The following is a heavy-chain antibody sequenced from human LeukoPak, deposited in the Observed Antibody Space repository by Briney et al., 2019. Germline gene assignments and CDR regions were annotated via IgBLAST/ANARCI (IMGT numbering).Heavy chain of an antibody. V-gene: IGHV4-59*01. Sequence: SETLSLTRTVSGGSIGSYYWSWIRQPPGKGLEWIGYIYYSGSTNYNPSLKSRVTISVDTSKNQFSLKLSSVTAADTAVYYCARFVVGQWLINYWGQGALVTVSS. CDR2: IYYSGST. J-gene: IGHJ4*02. CDR1: GGSIGSYY. D-gene: IGHD6-19*01. CDR3: ARFVVGQWLINY.